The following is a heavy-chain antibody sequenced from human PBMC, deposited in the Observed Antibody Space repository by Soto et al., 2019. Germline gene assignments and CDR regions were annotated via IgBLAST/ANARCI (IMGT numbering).Heavy chain of an antibody. V-gene: IGHV4-34*01. CDR3: ARGYATNFDY. CDR1: SGAFGGYY. Sequence: SVTLSLTCAIYSGAFGGYYWSLIRQPPGKGLEWIGEINHSGSTNYNPSLKSRVTISVDTSKNQFSLKLSSVTAADTAVYYCARGYATNFDYLGQGTLLTVSS. J-gene: IGHJ4*02. D-gene: IGHD2-2*01. CDR2: INHSGST.